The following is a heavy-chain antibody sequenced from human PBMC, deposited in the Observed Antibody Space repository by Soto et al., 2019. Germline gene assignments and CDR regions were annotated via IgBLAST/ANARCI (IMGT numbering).Heavy chain of an antibody. Sequence: PGGSLRLSCAASGFMFSNHGMHWVRQAPGKGLEWVAVIWSDGNNKYYADSVKGRFTISRDNSKNTVYLQMNSLRAEDTAVYYCARATHPTGWFDPWGQGTLVTVSS. J-gene: IGHJ5*02. CDR1: GFMFSNHG. D-gene: IGHD4-17*01. CDR3: ARATHPTGWFDP. CDR2: IWSDGNNK. V-gene: IGHV3-33*01.